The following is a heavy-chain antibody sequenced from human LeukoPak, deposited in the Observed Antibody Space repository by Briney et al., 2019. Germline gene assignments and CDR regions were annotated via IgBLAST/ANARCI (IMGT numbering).Heavy chain of an antibody. D-gene: IGHD1-1*01. V-gene: IGHV3-48*03. J-gene: IGHJ4*02. CDR2: IGSRGSTI. CDR3: ARKRLLDY. CDR1: GFTFSSYE. Sequence: GVSLRLSCAASGFTFSSYEMNWVRQAPGKGLEWVSYIGSRGSTIHYADSVKGRFTVSRDNAKNSLYPQMSSLRAEDTAVYYCARKRLLDYWGQGTLVTVSS.